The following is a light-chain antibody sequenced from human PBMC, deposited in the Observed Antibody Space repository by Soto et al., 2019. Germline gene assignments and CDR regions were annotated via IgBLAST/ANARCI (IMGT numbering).Light chain of an antibody. CDR1: QSISSW. CDR3: QQYFTYRA. V-gene: IGKV1-5*03. Sequence: DIQMTQSPSTLSASVGDRVTITCRASQSISSWLAWYQQKPGKAPKLLIHKASTLETGVPSRFSGSGSGTEFALTISSLQPDDFATYYCQQYFTYRAFGQGTKVDIK. CDR2: KAS. J-gene: IGKJ1*01.